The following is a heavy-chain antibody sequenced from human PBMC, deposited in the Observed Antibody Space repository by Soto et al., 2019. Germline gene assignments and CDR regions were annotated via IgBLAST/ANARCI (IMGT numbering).Heavy chain of an antibody. CDR1: GGSIRSSNHY. D-gene: IGHD3-3*01. Sequence: QLQLQESCRGLVKPSETLSLTCTVSGGSIRSSNHYWGWIRQAPGKRLEWIGCIHYSGSTYYNPLLKGRVTVSVDATKNEFSLRQTSLPAADTAVYYCARDNPTSSVFGIVISLGYGGQGTVVTVSS. CDR3: ARDNPTSSVFGIVISLGY. V-gene: IGHV4-39*02. CDR2: IHYSGST. J-gene: IGHJ4*02.